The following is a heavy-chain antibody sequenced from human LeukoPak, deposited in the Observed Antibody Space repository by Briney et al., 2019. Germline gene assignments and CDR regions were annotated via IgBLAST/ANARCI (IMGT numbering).Heavy chain of an antibody. D-gene: IGHD2-8*01. CDR1: GFTFSSYS. J-gene: IGHJ4*02. Sequence: GGSLRLSCAASGFTFSSYSMNWVRQAPGKGLEWVSYISSSSSSTIYYADSVKGRFTISRDNAKNSLYLQMNSLRAEDTAVYYCAGHLYYGTKRGPDETTGYWGQGTLVTVSS. V-gene: IGHV3-48*01. CDR3: AGHLYYGTKRGPDETTGY. CDR2: ISSSSSSTI.